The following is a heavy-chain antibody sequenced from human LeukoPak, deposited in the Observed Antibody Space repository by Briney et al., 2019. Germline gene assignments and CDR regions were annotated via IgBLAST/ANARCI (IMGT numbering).Heavy chain of an antibody. V-gene: IGHV1-8*01. CDR1: GYTFTSYD. D-gene: IGHD3-3*01. J-gene: IGHJ6*02. Sequence: ASVKVSCKASGYTFTSYDINWVRQATGQGPEWMGWMSPNSGNTGYAQKFQGRVTMTRNTSISTAYMELSSLRSEDTAVYYCARGSGMRFLEWLPQSHVRNYYYYGMDVWGQGTTVTVSS. CDR3: ARGSGMRFLEWLPQSHVRNYYYYGMDV. CDR2: MSPNSGNT.